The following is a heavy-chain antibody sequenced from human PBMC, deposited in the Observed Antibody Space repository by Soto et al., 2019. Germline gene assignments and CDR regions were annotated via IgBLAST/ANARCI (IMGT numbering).Heavy chain of an antibody. J-gene: IGHJ4*02. D-gene: IGHD3-10*01. CDR1: GYTFTAYY. Sequence: QVQLVQSGAEMKKPGASVKVSCEASGYTFTAYYIHWVRQAPGQGLEWMGWINPNGGGTKYAQKFQGRVTMTRTTYIKKAHMKLTRPTSDDTAVDYCERAVHTMMQGVGFRFDQWGQRTLVSVAS. CDR2: INPNGGGT. CDR3: ERAVHTMMQGVGFRFDQ. V-gene: IGHV1-2*02.